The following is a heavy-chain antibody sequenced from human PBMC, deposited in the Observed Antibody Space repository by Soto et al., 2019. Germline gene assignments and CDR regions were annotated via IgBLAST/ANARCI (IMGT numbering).Heavy chain of an antibody. D-gene: IGHD3-16*01. CDR1: GGTFSSYA. Sequence: QVQLVQSGAEVKKPGSSVKVSCKASGGTFSSYAISWVRQAPGQGLEWMGGIIPIFGTANYAQKFQGRVTITADKSSSTAYGELSGLRSEYTAVDYCAGGGGEYYGMDFWGQGTTVTVSS. CDR3: AGGGGEYYGMDF. J-gene: IGHJ6*02. V-gene: IGHV1-69*06. CDR2: IIPIFGTA.